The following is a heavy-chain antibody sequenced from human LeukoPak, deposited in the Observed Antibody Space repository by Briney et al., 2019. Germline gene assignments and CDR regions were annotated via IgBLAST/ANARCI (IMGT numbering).Heavy chain of an antibody. CDR2: ISAYDGNT. J-gene: IGHJ4*02. CDR3: ARARELTYYFDY. Sequence: ASVKVSCKASGYTFTSYGISWVRQAPGQGLEWMGWISAYDGNTNYAQKLQGRVTMTTDTSTSTAYMELRSLRSDDTAVYYCARARELTYYFDYWGQGTLVTVSS. V-gene: IGHV1-18*01. D-gene: IGHD1-26*01. CDR1: GYTFTSYG.